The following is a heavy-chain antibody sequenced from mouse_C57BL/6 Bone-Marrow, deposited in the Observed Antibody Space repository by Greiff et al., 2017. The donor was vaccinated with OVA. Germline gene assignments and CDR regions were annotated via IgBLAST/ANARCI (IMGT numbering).Heavy chain of an antibody. CDR2: IYPRSGNT. Sequence: QVQLQQSGAELARPGASVKLSCKASGYTFTSYGISWVKQRTGQGLEWIGEIYPRSGNTYYNEKFKGKATLTADKSSSTAYMELRSLTAEDDAVYYCARRGVPDYWGQGTTLTVSS. J-gene: IGHJ2*01. V-gene: IGHV1-81*01. CDR1: GYTFTSYG. CDR3: ARRGVPDY.